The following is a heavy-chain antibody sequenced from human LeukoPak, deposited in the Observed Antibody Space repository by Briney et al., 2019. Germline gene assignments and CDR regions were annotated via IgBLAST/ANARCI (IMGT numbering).Heavy chain of an antibody. CDR2: IYYSGTT. Sequence: PSETLSLTCSVPGGSINSGDYYWSWIRQPPGKGLEWIGYIYYSGTTYYNPSLRSRVTVSVDTSKNQFSLKLNSVTAADTAVYYCARAVRASLQPRFDPWGQGTLATVSS. CDR1: GGSINSGDYY. J-gene: IGHJ5*02. CDR3: ARAVRASLQPRFDP. V-gene: IGHV4-30-4*08. D-gene: IGHD3-16*02.